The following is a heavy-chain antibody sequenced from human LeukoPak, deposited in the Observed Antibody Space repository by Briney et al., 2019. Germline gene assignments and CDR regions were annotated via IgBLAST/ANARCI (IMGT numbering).Heavy chain of an antibody. J-gene: IGHJ4*02. Sequence: SETLSLTCTVSGGSISSSSYYWGWIRQPPGTGLEWIGSIYYSGSTYYNPSLKSRVTISVDTSKNQFSLKLSSVTAADTAVYYCARDAQLLWFGSQGNYFDYWGQGTLVTVSS. CDR1: GGSISSSSYY. D-gene: IGHD3-10*01. V-gene: IGHV4-39*07. CDR2: IYYSGST. CDR3: ARDAQLLWFGSQGNYFDY.